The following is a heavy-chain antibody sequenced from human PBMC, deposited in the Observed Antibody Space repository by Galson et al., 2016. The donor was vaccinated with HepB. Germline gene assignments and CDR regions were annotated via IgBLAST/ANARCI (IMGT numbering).Heavy chain of an antibody. CDR3: AKDPYLTGYYDSSGYYYFDN. D-gene: IGHD3-22*01. CDR1: GFTFSSYA. J-gene: IGHJ4*02. V-gene: IGHV3-30*18. Sequence: SLRLSCAASGFTFSSYAMSWVRQAPGKGLEWVTIISYDGTNEYYLDSVKGRFTISRDNPENTVYLQMNSLRVEDTAMYYCAKDPYLTGYYDSSGYYYFDNWGQGTLVTVSS. CDR2: ISYDGTNE.